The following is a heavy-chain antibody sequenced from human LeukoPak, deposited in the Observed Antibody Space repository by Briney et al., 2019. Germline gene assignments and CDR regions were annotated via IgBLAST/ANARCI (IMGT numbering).Heavy chain of an antibody. V-gene: IGHV2-70*01. CDR2: IDWDDDK. J-gene: IGHJ4*02. Sequence: SGPALVNPPQPLTLTCTFSGFSLSTSGMCVSWIRQPPGKALEWLALIDWDDDKYYSTSLKTRLTISKDTSKSQVVLTMTSMDPVDTATYYCARTPYCSGLFDYWGQGTLVTVSS. CDR1: GFSLSTSGMC. D-gene: IGHD6-19*01. CDR3: ARTPYCSGLFDY.